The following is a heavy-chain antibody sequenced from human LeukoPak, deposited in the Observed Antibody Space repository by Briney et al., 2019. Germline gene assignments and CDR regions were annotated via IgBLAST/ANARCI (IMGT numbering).Heavy chain of an antibody. V-gene: IGHV3-23*01. CDR1: GFTFSNYG. J-gene: IGHJ3*02. CDR3: ARFDYPDAFDI. Sequence: GGLRLSCAASGFTFSNYGMSWVRQAPGKGLEWVSSISGSGDSTYYADSVKGRFAISRDNSKNSLYLQMNSLRAEDTAVYYCARFDYPDAFDIWGQGTMVTVSS. D-gene: IGHD3-9*01. CDR2: ISGSGDST.